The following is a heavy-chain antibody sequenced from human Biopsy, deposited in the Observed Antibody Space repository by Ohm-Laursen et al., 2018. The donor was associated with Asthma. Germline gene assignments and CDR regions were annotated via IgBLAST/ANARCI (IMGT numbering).Heavy chain of an antibody. CDR1: GFTFSSYG. CDR2: ISYDGSNK. D-gene: IGHD5-18*01. CDR3: ARFKRGYSYGYAGVFDY. J-gene: IGHJ4*02. V-gene: IGHV3-30*03. Sequence: SSLRLSCAAPGFTFSSYGMHWVRQAPGKGLEWVAVISYDGSNKYYADSVKGRFTISRDNAKNSLYLQMNSLRDEDTAVYYCARFKRGYSYGYAGVFDYWGQGTLVTVSS.